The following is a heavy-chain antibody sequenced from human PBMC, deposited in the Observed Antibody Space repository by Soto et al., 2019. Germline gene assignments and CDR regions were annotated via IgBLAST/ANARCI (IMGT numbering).Heavy chain of an antibody. D-gene: IGHD6-19*01. V-gene: IGHV3-30-3*01. Sequence: QVQLVESGGGVVQPGRSLRLSCAASGFTFSSYAMHWVRQAPGKGLEWVAVISYDGSNKYYADSVKGRVTISRDNSKNTLYLQMNSLRAEDTAVYYCAREKQWLAVYYDYYGMDVWGQGTTVAVSS. CDR2: ISYDGSNK. CDR1: GFTFSSYA. J-gene: IGHJ6*02. CDR3: AREKQWLAVYYDYYGMDV.